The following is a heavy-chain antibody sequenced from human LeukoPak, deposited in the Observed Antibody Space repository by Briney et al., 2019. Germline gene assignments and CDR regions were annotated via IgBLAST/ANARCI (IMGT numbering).Heavy chain of an antibody. V-gene: IGHV4-39*07. Sequence: PSETLSLTCTVSGGSISSSSYYWGWIRQPPGKGLEWIGSIYYSGSTYYNPSLKSRVTISVDTSKNQFSLKLSSVTAADTAVYYCARNQWLVPGGNFDYWGQGTLVTVSS. J-gene: IGHJ4*02. CDR2: IYYSGST. CDR1: GGSISSSSYY. CDR3: ARNQWLVPGGNFDY. D-gene: IGHD6-19*01.